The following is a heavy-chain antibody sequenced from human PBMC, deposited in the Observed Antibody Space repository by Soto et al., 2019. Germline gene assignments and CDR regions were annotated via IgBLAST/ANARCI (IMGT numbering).Heavy chain of an antibody. CDR3: ATYPRGYCSGGSCYQD. J-gene: IGHJ4*02. Sequence: EVQLVESGGGLVQPGGSLRLSCAASGFTFSSYSMNWVRQAPGKGLEWVSYISSSSSTIYYADSVKGRFTISRDNAKNSLYLQMNGLRDEDTAVYYCATYPRGYCSGGSCYQDWGQGTLVTVSS. D-gene: IGHD2-15*01. V-gene: IGHV3-48*02. CDR1: GFTFSSYS. CDR2: ISSSSSTI.